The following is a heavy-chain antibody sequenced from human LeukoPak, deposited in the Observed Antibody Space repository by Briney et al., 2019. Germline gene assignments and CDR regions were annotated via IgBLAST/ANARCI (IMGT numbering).Heavy chain of an antibody. Sequence: PSETLSLTCSVSGGTISSTSYYWAWIRQPPGKGLEWIGSVYYSGSTYYNPSLKSRVIISVDTSKNQFSLKLNSVTAADTAVYYCVRGGNWVNNWFDPWGQGTLVTVSS. CDR3: VRGGNWVNNWFDP. CDR2: VYYSGST. V-gene: IGHV4-39*01. CDR1: GGTISSTSYY. D-gene: IGHD7-27*01. J-gene: IGHJ5*02.